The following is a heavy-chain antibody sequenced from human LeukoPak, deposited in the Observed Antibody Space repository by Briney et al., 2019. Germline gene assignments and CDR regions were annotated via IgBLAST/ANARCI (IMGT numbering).Heavy chain of an antibody. Sequence: GGSLRLSCADSGFTFGTSAMHWARQASGKGLEWVAVVSFDGSNEKYADSVRGRFTISRDNSKTMLYLQMNSLRREDTAVYYCVRGVGYTLLSWGQGTLVTVSS. J-gene: IGHJ5*02. D-gene: IGHD1-1*01. CDR3: VRGVGYTLLS. CDR2: VSFDGSNE. CDR1: GFTFGTSA. V-gene: IGHV3-30-3*01.